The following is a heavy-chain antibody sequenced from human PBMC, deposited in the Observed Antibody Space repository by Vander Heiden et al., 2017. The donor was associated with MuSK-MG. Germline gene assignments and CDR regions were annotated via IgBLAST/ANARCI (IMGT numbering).Heavy chain of an antibody. CDR2: ISGSGGST. D-gene: IGHD6-13*01. CDR1: ASTLGSYA. V-gene: IGHV3-23*04. CDR3: AKVGQQLVVGWFDP. Sequence: EVQLVESGGGLVQPGGSRTLSGAAPASTLGSYAMSWVRQAPGKGLEWVSAISGSGGSTYYADSVKGRFTISRDNSKNTLYLQMNSLRAEDTAVYYCAKVGQQLVVGWFDPWGQGTLVTVSS. J-gene: IGHJ5*02.